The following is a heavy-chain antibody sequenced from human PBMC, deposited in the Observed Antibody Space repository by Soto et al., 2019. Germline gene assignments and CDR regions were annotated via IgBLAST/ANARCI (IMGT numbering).Heavy chain of an antibody. V-gene: IGHV3-30-3*01. J-gene: IGHJ2*01. CDR2: ISYDGSNK. D-gene: IGHD3-9*01. CDR3: ARDPAVFLTGLHHWYFDL. CDR1: GFTFSSYA. Sequence: ESGGGVVQPGRSLRLSCAASGFTFSSYAMHWVRQAPGKGLEWVAVISYDGSNKYYADSVKGRFTISRDNSKNTLYLQMNSLRAEDTAVYYCARDPAVFLTGLHHWYFDLWGRGTLVTVSS.